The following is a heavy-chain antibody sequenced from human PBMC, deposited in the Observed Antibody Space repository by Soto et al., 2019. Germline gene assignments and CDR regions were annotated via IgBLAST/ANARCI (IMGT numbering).Heavy chain of an antibody. V-gene: IGHV3-23*01. Sequence: GGSLRLSCAASGFTFSSYAMSWVRQAPGKGLEWVSAISGSGVSTYYADSVKGRFTISRDNSKNTLYLQMNSLRAEETAVYYCVKAVGYSSRKYGNSCEPWGQGTRVTVYS. CDR1: GFTFSSYA. D-gene: IGHD6-13*01. CDR3: VKAVGYSSRKYGNSCEP. J-gene: IGHJ5*02. CDR2: ISGSGVST.